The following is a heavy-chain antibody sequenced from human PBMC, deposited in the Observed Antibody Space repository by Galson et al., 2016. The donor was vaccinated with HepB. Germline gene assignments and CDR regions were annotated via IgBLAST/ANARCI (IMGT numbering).Heavy chain of an antibody. Sequence: TLSLTCSVSGGSISSGGYYWSWVRQHPGKGLEWIGNIYYSGSTYYDPSLKSRLSISVDTSKNQFSLKLNSVTAADTAVYYCATARSGWYLGGIAYWGQGTLVSVSS. CDR3: ATARSGWYLGGIAY. CDR1: GGSISSGGYY. D-gene: IGHD6-19*01. V-gene: IGHV4-31*03. CDR2: IYYSGST. J-gene: IGHJ4*02.